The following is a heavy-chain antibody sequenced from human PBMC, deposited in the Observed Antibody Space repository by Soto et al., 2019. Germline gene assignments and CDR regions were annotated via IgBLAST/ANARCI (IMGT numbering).Heavy chain of an antibody. CDR3: TIVRVADSALDH. CDR2: MSYDGSDT. V-gene: IGHV3-30*02. CDR1: GFIFSNNG. D-gene: IGHD3-10*02. Sequence: VGSLRLSCVASGFIFSNNGMHWVRQTPGKGLEWVAFMSYDGSDTFYADSVKGRFTISRDNSKNTLFLHMSNLRAEDTAMYYCTIVRVADSALDHWGQGTLVTVSS. J-gene: IGHJ4*02.